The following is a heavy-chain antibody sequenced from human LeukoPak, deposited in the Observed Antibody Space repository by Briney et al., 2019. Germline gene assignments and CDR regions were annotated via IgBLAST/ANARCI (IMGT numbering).Heavy chain of an antibody. CDR2: ISPNSGDT. J-gene: IGHJ4*02. D-gene: IGHD5-18*01. CDR1: GYTFTDYY. CDR3: TRGGPEGSGYSYGSHDY. Sequence: ASVKVSCKASGYTFTDYYIHWMRQAPGQGLECMGWISPNSGDTNYAQKFLGRVTMTRDTSISIAYMDLSRLRSDDTAVYYCTRGGPEGSGYSYGSHDYWGQGTLVTVSS. V-gene: IGHV1-2*02.